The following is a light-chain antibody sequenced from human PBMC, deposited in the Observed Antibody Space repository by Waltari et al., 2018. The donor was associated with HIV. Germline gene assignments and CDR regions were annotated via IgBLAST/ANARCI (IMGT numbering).Light chain of an antibody. CDR1: SSNIGRNT. J-gene: IGLJ3*02. V-gene: IGLV1-44*01. CDR2: CNN. CDR3: AAWDDSLNGWV. Sequence: QSVLTQPPSASGTPGQRVTISCSGSSSNIGRNTVNWYQQLPGTAPKLLIYCNNQRPSGVPDRFSGSKSGTSASLAISGLQSEDEADYYWAAWDDSLNGWVFGGGTKLTVL.